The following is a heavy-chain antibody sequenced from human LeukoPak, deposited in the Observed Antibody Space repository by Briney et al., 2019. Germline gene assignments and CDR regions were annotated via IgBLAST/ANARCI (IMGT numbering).Heavy chain of an antibody. CDR3: ARPSRDY. CDR1: GGSFSGYY. Sequence: SESLSLTCAVYGGSFSGYYWSWIRQPPGKGLEWIGEINHSGSTNYNPSLKSRVTISVDTSKNQFSLKLNSVTAADTAVYYCARPSRDYWGQGTLVTVSS. CDR2: INHSGST. J-gene: IGHJ4*02. V-gene: IGHV4-34*01.